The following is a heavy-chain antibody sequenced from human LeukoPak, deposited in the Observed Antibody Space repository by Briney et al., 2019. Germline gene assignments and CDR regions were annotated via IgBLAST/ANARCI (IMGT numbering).Heavy chain of an antibody. CDR2: IGTADDT. CDR3: ARGYCTNGVCYTGYGMDV. Sequence: GGSLRLSCAASGFTFSSYDMHWVRQATGKGLEWVSAIGTADDTYYPGSVKGRFTISRENAKNSLYLQMNSLRAGDTAVYYCARGYCTNGVCYTGYGMDVWGQGTTVTVSS. D-gene: IGHD2-8*01. J-gene: IGHJ6*02. V-gene: IGHV3-13*01. CDR1: GFTFSSYD.